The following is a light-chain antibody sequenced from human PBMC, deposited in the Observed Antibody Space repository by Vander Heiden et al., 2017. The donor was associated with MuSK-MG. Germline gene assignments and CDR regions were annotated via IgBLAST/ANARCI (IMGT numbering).Light chain of an antibody. CDR2: GKN. CDR1: SLRSYY. J-gene: IGLJ2*01. Sequence: SSELTQDPAVSVALGQTVRITCQGDSLRSYYASWYQQKPGQAPVLVIYGKNNRPSGIPDRFSCSSSGNTDSFTITGAQAEDEADYDYYSRASSSNHRVVFGGGTKLTVL. CDR3: YSRASSSNHRVV. V-gene: IGLV3-19*01.